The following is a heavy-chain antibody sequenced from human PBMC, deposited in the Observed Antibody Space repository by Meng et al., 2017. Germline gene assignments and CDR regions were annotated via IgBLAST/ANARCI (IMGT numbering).Heavy chain of an antibody. Sequence: EVQFVDAGGGLVQTCRSLRISCAASGFTCNNYGMDWVRQVPGKGLVWVSRISGEGSITNYADSVKGRFTISRDNAKNTLYLQMNSLRPEDTAVYYCLDEAPRSDYWGQGSLVTVSS. J-gene: IGHJ4*02. D-gene: IGHD1-1*01. CDR3: LDEAPRSDY. V-gene: IGHV3-74*01. CDR2: ISGEGSIT. CDR1: GFTCNNYG.